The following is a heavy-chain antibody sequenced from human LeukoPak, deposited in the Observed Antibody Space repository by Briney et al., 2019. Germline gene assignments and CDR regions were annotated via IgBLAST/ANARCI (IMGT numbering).Heavy chain of an antibody. CDR3: ASSGSLLFDAVY. CDR1: GGSLSGYY. D-gene: IGHD2-21*02. Sequence: PSETLSLTCGVYGGSLSGYYWSWVRQPPGKGLEWIAENNDSGSTNYNPSLKSRATISVDTSKSQISLKLSSVTAADTAVYYCASSGSLLFDAVYWGQGTLVTVSS. V-gene: IGHV4-34*01. CDR2: NNDSGST. J-gene: IGHJ4*02.